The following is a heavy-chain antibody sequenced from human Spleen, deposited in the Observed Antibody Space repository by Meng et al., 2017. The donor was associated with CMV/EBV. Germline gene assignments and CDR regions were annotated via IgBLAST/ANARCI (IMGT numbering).Heavy chain of an antibody. V-gene: IGHV1-69-2*01. CDR1: GYTFSDYY. CDR3: ASESAGSGRAFDI. Sequence: ASVKVSCKTSGYTFSDYYIHWVRQAPGKRLEWMGLIDPADGEASYAERFQGRVTITADTSTDTAYMELRSLRVEDTAVFYCASESAGSGRAFDIWGQGTLVTVSS. J-gene: IGHJ3*02. CDR2: IDPADGEA. D-gene: IGHD1-1*01.